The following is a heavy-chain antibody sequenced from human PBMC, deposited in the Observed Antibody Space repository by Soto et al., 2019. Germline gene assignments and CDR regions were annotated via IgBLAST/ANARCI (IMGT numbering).Heavy chain of an antibody. CDR1: GGFFRDYY. J-gene: IGHJ4*02. CDR3: ARGEVIRYFDY. CDR2: INHSGST. Sequence: PSETLSLTCAVYGGFFRDYYWSWIRQPPGKGLEWIGEINHSGSTNYNPSLKSRVTISVDTSKNQFSLKLGSVTAADTAVYYCARGEVIRYFDYWGQGTLVTVSS. V-gene: IGHV4-34*01. D-gene: IGHD3-22*01.